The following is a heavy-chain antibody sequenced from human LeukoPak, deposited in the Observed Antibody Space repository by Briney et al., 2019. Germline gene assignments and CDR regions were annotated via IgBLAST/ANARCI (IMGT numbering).Heavy chain of an antibody. CDR2: VHHSGSA. CDR3: ARDDNSSGYYYWFVP. D-gene: IGHD3-22*01. V-gene: IGHV4-38-2*02. J-gene: IGHJ5*02. Sequence: PETLSLTCTVSGYSISSGYHWDWIRQSPGKGLEWIGSVHHSGSAYSNPSLRNRVTISVDMSKNQFSLKLTSVTAADTAVYYCARDDNSSGYYYWFVPWGQGTLVTVSS. CDR1: GYSISSGYH.